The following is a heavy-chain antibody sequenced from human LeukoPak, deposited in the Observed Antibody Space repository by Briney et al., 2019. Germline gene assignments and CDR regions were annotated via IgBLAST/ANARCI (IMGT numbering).Heavy chain of an antibody. V-gene: IGHV4-39*07. CDR1: GGSISSSSHY. CDR3: ARAHCSRDSCYDMDV. D-gene: IGHD2-15*01. J-gene: IGHJ6*03. CDR2: VYYSGYT. Sequence: SETLSLTCTVSGGSISSSSHYWGWIRQPPGKGLEWIASVYYSGYTYYSPSLKSRVTISVDTSKNQFSLKLSSVTAADTAVYYCARAHCSRDSCYDMDVWGKGTTVTVSS.